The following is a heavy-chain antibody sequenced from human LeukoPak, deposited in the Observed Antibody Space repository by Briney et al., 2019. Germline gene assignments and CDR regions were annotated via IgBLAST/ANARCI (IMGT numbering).Heavy chain of an antibody. CDR1: GFTFSRYW. CDR3: GTVGLMWEVGY. J-gene: IGHJ4*02. V-gene: IGHV3-74*01. D-gene: IGHD1-26*01. Sequence: PGGSLTLSCAASGFTFSRYWMFCVRQAPGQEPVWVSRTNTDGTTRNYADSVKGRFAIFTDNTTNTVYLQMTSLRPDDTAIYFCGTVGLMWEVGYWGGGGLVTVSS. CDR2: TNTDGTTR.